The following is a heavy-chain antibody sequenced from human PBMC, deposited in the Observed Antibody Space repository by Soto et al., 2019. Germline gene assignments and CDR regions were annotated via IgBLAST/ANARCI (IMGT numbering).Heavy chain of an antibody. V-gene: IGHV3-23*01. CDR2: ISGSGSST. CDR3: AKSYYGDYDHILLFDN. Sequence: EVQLLESGGGLVQPGGSLRLSCAASGFPFSGYAINWVRQAPGKGLEWFSIISGSGSSTNYAYSVKGRFTISRDNSRDTVYLQMTSLRAEDTAVYYCAKSYYGDYDHILLFDNWGQGTLVTVSS. CDR1: GFPFSGYA. D-gene: IGHD4-17*01. J-gene: IGHJ4*02.